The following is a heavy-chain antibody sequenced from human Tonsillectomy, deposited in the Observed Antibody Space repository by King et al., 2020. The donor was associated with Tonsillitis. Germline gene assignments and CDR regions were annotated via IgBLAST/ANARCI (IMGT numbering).Heavy chain of an antibody. CDR3: VHKVLDSSAYLF. CDR2: IYWPDDK. D-gene: IGHD3-22*01. V-gene: IGHV2-5*01. Sequence: TLKESGPTLVKPTQNLTLTCTFSGFSLSTSEVGVAWIRQPPGKALEWLALIYWPDDKRYSPSLKSRLTITKGTSKNQVVLTMTNMDPVDTATYYCVHKVLDSSAYLFWGQGTLVTVSS. J-gene: IGHJ4*02. CDR1: GFSLSTSEVG.